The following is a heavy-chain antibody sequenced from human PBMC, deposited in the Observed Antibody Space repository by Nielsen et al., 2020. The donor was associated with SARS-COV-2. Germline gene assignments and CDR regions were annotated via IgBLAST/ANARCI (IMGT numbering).Heavy chain of an antibody. V-gene: IGHV1-18*04. J-gene: IGHJ3*01. CDR1: GYTFTNYG. CDR3: ARDRETSMSAGALDV. CDR2: IYGGDGRT. Sequence: ASVKVSCKASGYTFTNYGISWVRQAPGQGLEWMGWIYGGDGRTQYSQKFQGRVTFTRDTSANTAYMELSSLTSADTAVYYCARDRETSMSAGALDVWGQGTLVSVTS. D-gene: IGHD6-25*01.